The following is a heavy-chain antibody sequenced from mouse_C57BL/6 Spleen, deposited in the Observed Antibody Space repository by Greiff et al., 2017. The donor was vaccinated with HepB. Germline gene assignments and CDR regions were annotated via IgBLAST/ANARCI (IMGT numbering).Heavy chain of an antibody. CDR3: ASTYGSLYFDY. D-gene: IGHD1-1*01. Sequence: EVQLQESGPGLVKPSQSLSLTCSVTGYSITSGYYWNWIRQFPGNKLEWMGYISYDGSNNYNPSLKNRISITRDTSKNQFFLKLNSVTTEDTATYYCASTYGSLYFDYWGQGTTLTVSS. V-gene: IGHV3-6*01. CDR2: ISYDGSN. CDR1: GYSITSGYY. J-gene: IGHJ2*01.